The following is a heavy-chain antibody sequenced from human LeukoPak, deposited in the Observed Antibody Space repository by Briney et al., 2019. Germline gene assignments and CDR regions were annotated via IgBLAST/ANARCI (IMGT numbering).Heavy chain of an antibody. V-gene: IGHV5-51*01. Sequence: RGESLKISCKGSGYSFTNYWIGWVRQMPGKGLEWMGIIYPGDSDTRYSPSFQGQVTISADKSISTAHLQWGSLKASDTAMYYCARSQGYCSGGSCLQGDWFDPWGQGTLVTVSS. CDR2: IYPGDSDT. D-gene: IGHD2-15*01. CDR3: ARSQGYCSGGSCLQGDWFDP. J-gene: IGHJ5*02. CDR1: GYSFTNYW.